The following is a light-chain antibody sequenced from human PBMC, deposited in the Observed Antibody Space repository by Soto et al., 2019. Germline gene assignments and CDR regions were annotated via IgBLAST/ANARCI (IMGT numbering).Light chain of an antibody. J-gene: IGKJ2*01. CDR3: MQTLQIPIT. V-gene: IGKV2-28*01. Sequence: DIVMTQSPLSLAVTPGEPASISCKSSQSLLNSNGHKCLGWYLQKPGQSPQLLIYLASNRASGVPDRFSGSASGRDFTLKISRVEAEDVRVYFCMQTLQIPITFGQGPKLEIK. CDR1: QSLLNSNGHKC. CDR2: LAS.